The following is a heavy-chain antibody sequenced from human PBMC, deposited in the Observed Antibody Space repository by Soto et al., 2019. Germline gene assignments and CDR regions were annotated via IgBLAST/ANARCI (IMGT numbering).Heavy chain of an antibody. CDR1: GFTFSTAW. Sequence: PGGSLRLSCAASGFTFSTAWLSWVRQTPGKGLEGVGRIKSKVAGETVDYAAPVKGRFTISRDDSKNTLYLQMNSLKTEDTAVYYCTTGSLFGIMTASEDYWGQGTLVTVSS. J-gene: IGHJ4*02. D-gene: IGHD2-21*02. V-gene: IGHV3-15*01. CDR2: IKSKVAGETV. CDR3: TTGSLFGIMTASEDY.